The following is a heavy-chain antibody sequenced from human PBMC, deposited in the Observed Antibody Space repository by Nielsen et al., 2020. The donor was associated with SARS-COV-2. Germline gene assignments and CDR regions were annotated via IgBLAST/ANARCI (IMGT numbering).Heavy chain of an antibody. J-gene: IGHJ4*02. Sequence: ASVKVSCKASGYTFTSYGISWVRQAPGQGLEWMGWISAYNGNTNYAQKLQGRVTMTTDTSTSTACMELSRLRSDDTAVYYCARVGFNLEFDYWGQGTLVTVSS. CDR2: ISAYNGNT. V-gene: IGHV1-18*01. D-gene: IGHD2-15*01. CDR3: ARVGFNLEFDY. CDR1: GYTFTSYG.